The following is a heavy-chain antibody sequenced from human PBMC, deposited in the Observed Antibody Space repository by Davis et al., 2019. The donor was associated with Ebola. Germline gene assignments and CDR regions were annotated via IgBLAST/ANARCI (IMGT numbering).Heavy chain of an antibody. CDR1: GGSISSYY. CDR3: ARGGGWLPDF. J-gene: IGHJ4*02. D-gene: IGHD6-19*01. V-gene: IGHV4-59*01. Sequence: SETLSLTRTVSGGSISSYYWSWLRQPPGKQLEWIGNIQYSGTTYYNPSLKSRVTILVDTSKSQFSLKLTSVTAADTAVYYCARGGGWLPDFWGLGTLVTVSS. CDR2: IQYSGTT.